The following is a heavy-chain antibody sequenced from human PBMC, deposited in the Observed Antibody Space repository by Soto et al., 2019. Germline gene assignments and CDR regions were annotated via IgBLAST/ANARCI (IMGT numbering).Heavy chain of an antibody. D-gene: IGHD6-13*01. CDR2: ISYDGSNK. V-gene: IGHV3-30-3*01. J-gene: IGHJ6*02. CDR1: GFTFSSYA. Sequence: QVQLVESGGGVVQPGRSLRLSCAASGFTFSSYAMHWVRQAPGKGLEWVAVISYDGSNKYYADSVKGRFTIARDNSKNTLYLQMNSLRAEDTAVYYWARSIAAAVGGMDLWGQGNTVTVSS. CDR3: ARSIAAAVGGMDL.